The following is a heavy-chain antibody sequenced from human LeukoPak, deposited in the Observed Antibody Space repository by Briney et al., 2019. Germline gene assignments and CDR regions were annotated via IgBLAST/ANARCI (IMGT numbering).Heavy chain of an antibody. Sequence: SETLSVTCTVSGGSISSYYWSWLRQPPGKGLEWIGYIYYSGSTNYNPSLKSRVTISVDTSKNQVSLKLSSVTAADTAVYYCARGSGWYRSEVFDYWGQGTLVTVSS. D-gene: IGHD6-19*01. J-gene: IGHJ4*02. V-gene: IGHV4-59*01. CDR1: GGSISSYY. CDR2: IYYSGST. CDR3: ARGSGWYRSEVFDY.